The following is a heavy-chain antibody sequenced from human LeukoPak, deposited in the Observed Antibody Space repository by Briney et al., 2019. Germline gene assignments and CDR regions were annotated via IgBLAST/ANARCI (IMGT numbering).Heavy chain of an antibody. J-gene: IGHJ6*03. CDR3: ARDPIPPLSYYYYYMDV. V-gene: IGHV1-46*01. CDR1: GYTFTSYY. CDR2: INPSGGST. Sequence: ASVKVSCKASGYTFTSYYMHWVRQAPGQRLEWMGIINPSGGSTSYAQKFQGRVTMTRDMSTSTVYMELSSLRSEDTAVYYCARDPIPPLSYYYYYMDVWGKGTTVTVSS.